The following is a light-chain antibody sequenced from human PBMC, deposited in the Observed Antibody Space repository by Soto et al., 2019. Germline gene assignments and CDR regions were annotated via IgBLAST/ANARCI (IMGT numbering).Light chain of an antibody. J-gene: IGKJ4*01. CDR3: QQYNNWPPLT. Sequence: EIVMTQSPATLSVSPGERATLSCRASQSVSNNLAWYQQKPGQAPRLLIYGAYTRATGIPARFSGSVSGTEFTLNISSLQSEDFAVYYCQQYNNWPPLTFCGGTKVEIK. CDR2: GAY. CDR1: QSVSNN. V-gene: IGKV3-15*01.